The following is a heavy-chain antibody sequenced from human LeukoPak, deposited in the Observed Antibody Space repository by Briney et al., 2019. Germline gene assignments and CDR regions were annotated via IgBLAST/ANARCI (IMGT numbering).Heavy chain of an antibody. V-gene: IGHV3-9*01. Sequence: GGSLRLSCAASGFTFDDYAMHWVRQAPGKGLEWVSGISWNSGSIGYADSVKGRFTISRDNAKNSLYLQMNSLRAEDTALYYCARGFTYYYDSSGYYYWGQGTLVTVSS. CDR3: ARGFTYYYDSSGYYY. D-gene: IGHD3-22*01. J-gene: IGHJ4*02. CDR2: ISWNSGSI. CDR1: GFTFDDYA.